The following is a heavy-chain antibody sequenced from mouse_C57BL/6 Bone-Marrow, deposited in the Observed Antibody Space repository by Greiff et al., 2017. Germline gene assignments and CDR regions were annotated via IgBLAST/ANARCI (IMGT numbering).Heavy chain of an antibody. CDR2: ISSGGSYT. Sequence: EVMLMESGGDLVKPGGSLKLSCAASGFTFSSYGMSWVRQTPDKRLEWVATISSGGSYTYYPDSVKGRFTISRDNAKNTLYLQMSSLKSEDTAMYYCATTVVATNDYWGQGTTLTVSS. D-gene: IGHD1-1*01. J-gene: IGHJ2*01. CDR3: ATTVVATNDY. CDR1: GFTFSSYG. V-gene: IGHV5-6*01.